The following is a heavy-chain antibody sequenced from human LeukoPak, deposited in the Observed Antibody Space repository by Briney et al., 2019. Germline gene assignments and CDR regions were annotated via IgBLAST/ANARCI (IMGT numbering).Heavy chain of an antibody. J-gene: IGHJ4*02. CDR1: GFTFSSYG. Sequence: GGSLRLSCAASGFTFSSYGMHWVRQAPGKGLEWVAVISYDGSNKYYADSVKGRFTISRDNSKNTLYLQMNSLKTEDTAVYYCTTDLLWFGEFLRVPYWGQGTLVTVSS. CDR2: ISYDGSNK. D-gene: IGHD3-10*01. V-gene: IGHV3-30*03. CDR3: TTDLLWFGEFLRVPY.